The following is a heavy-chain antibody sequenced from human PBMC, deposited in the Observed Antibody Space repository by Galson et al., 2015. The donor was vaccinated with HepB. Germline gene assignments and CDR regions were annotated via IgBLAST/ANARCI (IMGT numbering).Heavy chain of an antibody. CDR3: ARDHEYSSSYRSSYGDY. V-gene: IGHV3-7*01. CDR2: IKQDGSEK. Sequence: SLRLSCAASGFTFSSYWMSWVRQAPGKGLEWVANIKQDGSEKYYVDSVKGRFTISRDNAKNSLYLQMNSLRAEDTAVYYCARDHEYSSSYRSSYGDYWGQGTLVTVSS. J-gene: IGHJ4*02. CDR1: GFTFSSYW. D-gene: IGHD6-6*01.